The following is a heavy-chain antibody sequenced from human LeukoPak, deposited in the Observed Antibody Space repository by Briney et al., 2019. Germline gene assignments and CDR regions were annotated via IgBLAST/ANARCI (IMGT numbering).Heavy chain of an antibody. Sequence: QPGGSLRLSCAASGFTVSSNYMTWVRQAPGQGLEWVSVIYFGGTTYYADSVKGRFTISRDNSKNTVYLRMNSLRVEDTAVYYCARGDGVYVYWGQGTLVTVSS. CDR3: ARGDGVYVY. D-gene: IGHD5/OR15-5a*01. J-gene: IGHJ4*02. V-gene: IGHV3-53*01. CDR1: GFTVSSNY. CDR2: IYFGGTT.